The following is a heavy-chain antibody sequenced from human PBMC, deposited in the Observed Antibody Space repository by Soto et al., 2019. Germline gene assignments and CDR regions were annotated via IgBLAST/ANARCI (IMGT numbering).Heavy chain of an antibody. Sequence: GSLRLSCAASGFTFSSYAMHWVRQAPGKGLEWVAVISYDGSNKYYADSVKGRFTISRDNSKNTLYLQMNSLRAEDTVVYYCAREGTVVVIFHDDAFDIWGQGTMVTVSS. CDR2: ISYDGSNK. D-gene: IGHD3-22*01. J-gene: IGHJ3*02. CDR3: AREGTVVVIFHDDAFDI. V-gene: IGHV3-30-3*01. CDR1: GFTFSSYA.